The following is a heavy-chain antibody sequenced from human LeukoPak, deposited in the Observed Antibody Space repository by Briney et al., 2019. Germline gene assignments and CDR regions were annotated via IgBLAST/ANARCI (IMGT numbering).Heavy chain of an antibody. CDR3: ARDLGGGDAFDI. V-gene: IGHV3-48*01. Sequence: GGSLRLSCAAFGFTFSSYSMNWVRQAPGKGLEWVSYISSSYRTIYYADSVKGRFTISRDNAKNSLYLQMNSLRAEDTAVYYCARDLGGGDAFDIWGQGTMVTVSS. CDR1: GFTFSSYS. D-gene: IGHD3-16*01. CDR2: ISSSYRTI. J-gene: IGHJ3*02.